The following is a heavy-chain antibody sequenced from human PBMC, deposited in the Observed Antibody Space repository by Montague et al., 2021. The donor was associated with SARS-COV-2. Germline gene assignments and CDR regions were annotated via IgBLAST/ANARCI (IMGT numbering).Heavy chain of an antibody. J-gene: IGHJ4*02. CDR2: ISYIGKT. CDR1: GYSISSGYY. Sequence: SETLSLTCSVSGYSISSGYYWCWIRQPPGKGLEWVGCISYIGKTYYIPSLMSLLTISLNSSKTLFSLPARSVTAADTAVYYCVRVLDDRVRDYWGQGTLVTVSS. D-gene: IGHD3/OR15-3a*01. V-gene: IGHV4-38-2*02. CDR3: VRVLDDRVRDY.